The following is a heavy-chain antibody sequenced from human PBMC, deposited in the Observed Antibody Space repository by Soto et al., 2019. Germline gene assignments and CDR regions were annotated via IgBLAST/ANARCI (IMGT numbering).Heavy chain of an antibody. CDR3: ARARYSSSWYGRGYYYYGMDV. D-gene: IGHD6-13*01. V-gene: IGHV1-18*04. J-gene: IGHJ6*02. CDR2: ISVYNGNT. CDR1: GYTFTSYG. Sequence: QVQLVQSGAEVKKPGASVKVSCKASGYTFTSYGISWVRQAPGQGLEWMGWISVYNGNTNYAQKLQGRVTMTTDTSTSTAYMELRSLRSDDTAVYYCARARYSSSWYGRGYYYYGMDVWGQGTTVTVSS.